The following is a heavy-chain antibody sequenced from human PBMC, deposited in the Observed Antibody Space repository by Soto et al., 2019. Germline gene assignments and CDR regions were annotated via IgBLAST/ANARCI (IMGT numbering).Heavy chain of an antibody. Sequence: GTLSLTCTVSGGSISSSSYYWGWIRQPPGKGLEWIGRIYYSGSTYYNPSLKSRVTISVDTSKNQFSLKLSSVTAADTAVYYCARHGDVSSSSWSYYCYCYGMNVWGQGTTVTVS. V-gene: IGHV4-39*01. D-gene: IGHD6-13*01. CDR3: ARHGDVSSSSWSYYCYCYGMNV. CDR2: IYYSGST. J-gene: IGHJ6*02. CDR1: GGSISSSSYY.